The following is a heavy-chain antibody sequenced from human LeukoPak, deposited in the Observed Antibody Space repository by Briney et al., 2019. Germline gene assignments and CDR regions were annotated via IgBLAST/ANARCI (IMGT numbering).Heavy chain of an antibody. CDR1: GFTFSSYA. J-gene: IGHJ4*02. CDR3: AKDSSGYYYYFDY. D-gene: IGHD3-22*01. CDR2: ISGSGGST. V-gene: IGHV3-23*01. Sequence: AGGSLRLSCAASGFTFSSYAMSWVHQAPGKGLEGVSAISGSGGSTYYADSVKGGFTIYRDNSKNTLYLQMTSLRAEDTAVYYCAKDSSGYYYYFDYWGQGTLVTVSS.